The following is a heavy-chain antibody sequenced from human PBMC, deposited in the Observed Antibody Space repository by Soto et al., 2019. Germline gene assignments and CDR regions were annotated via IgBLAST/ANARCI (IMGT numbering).Heavy chain of an antibody. J-gene: IGHJ6*02. CDR2: IRSKAYGETK. Sequence: GGSLRLSCTGSGFTFGDYAISWSRQAPGKGLEWVGVIRSKAYGETKDYAASVKGRFTILRDDSKSIAYLQMNSLQSEDTGVYYCTRYTSTSRYSYFGMDVWGHGTTVTVSS. V-gene: IGHV3-49*03. CDR3: TRYTSTSRYSYFGMDV. CDR1: GFTFGDYA. D-gene: IGHD2-2*01.